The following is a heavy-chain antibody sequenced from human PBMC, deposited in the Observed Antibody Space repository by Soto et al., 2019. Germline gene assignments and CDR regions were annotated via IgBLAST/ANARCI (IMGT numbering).Heavy chain of an antibody. D-gene: IGHD3-3*01. CDR1: GSTFSSYA. CDR3: ARGTTILRDYYYGMDV. V-gene: IGHV1-69*13. J-gene: IGHJ6*02. CDR2: IIPIFGTA. Sequence: SSVKVSCKASGSTFSSYAISWVRQAPGQGLEWMGGIIPIFGTANYAQKFQGRVTITADESASTAYMELSRLRSEDTAVYYCARGTTILRDYYYGMDVWGQGTTVTV.